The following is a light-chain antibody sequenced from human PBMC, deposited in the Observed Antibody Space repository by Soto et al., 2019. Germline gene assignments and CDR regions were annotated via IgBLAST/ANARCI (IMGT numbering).Light chain of an antibody. CDR1: SSDVWTYNL. CDR3: CSYASTTTVV. Sequence: QSALTQPASVSGSPEQSITISCTGPSSDVWTYNLVSWYQQHPGKAPKLIIYADIKRPSEVSDRFSASKSGNTASLTISGLQPEDEADYHCCSYASTTTVVFGGGTKLTVL. J-gene: IGLJ2*01. V-gene: IGLV2-23*01. CDR2: ADI.